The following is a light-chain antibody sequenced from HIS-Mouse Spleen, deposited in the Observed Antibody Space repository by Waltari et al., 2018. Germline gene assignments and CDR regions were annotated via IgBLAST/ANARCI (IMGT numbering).Light chain of an antibody. CDR3: SSYTSSSTHYV. CDR1: SSDVGGYNY. J-gene: IGLJ1*01. Sequence: QSALTPPASVSGSPGQSITISCTGTSSDVGGYNYVSWYQQHPGKAPKLMIYDVSNRPSGVSNRVSGSKSGNTASLTISGLQAEDEADYYCSSYTSSSTHYVFGTGTKVTVL. V-gene: IGLV2-14*03. CDR2: DVS.